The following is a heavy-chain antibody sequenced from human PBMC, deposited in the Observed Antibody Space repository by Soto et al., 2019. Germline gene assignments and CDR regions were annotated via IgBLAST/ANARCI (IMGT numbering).Heavy chain of an antibody. J-gene: IGHJ3*02. D-gene: IGHD2-8*01. Sequence: PGGSLRLSCAASGFTFSSYWMSWVRQAPGKGLEWVANIKQDGSEKYYVDSVKGRFTISRDNAKNSLYLQMNSLRAEDTAVYYCARDYGMVEIRIDDFDIWGQGTMVTVSS. CDR2: IKQDGSEK. V-gene: IGHV3-7*01. CDR1: GFTFSSYW. CDR3: ARDYGMVEIRIDDFDI.